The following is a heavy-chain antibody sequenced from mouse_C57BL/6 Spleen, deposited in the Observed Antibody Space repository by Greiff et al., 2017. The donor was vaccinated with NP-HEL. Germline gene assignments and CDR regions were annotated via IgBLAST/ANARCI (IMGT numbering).Heavy chain of an antibody. CDR3: AMGPYYAMDY. V-gene: IGHV1-82*01. Sequence: LQESGPELVKPGASVKISCKASGYAFSSSWMNWVKQRPGKGLEWIGRIYPGDGDTNYNGKFKGKATLTADKSSSTAYMQLSSLTSEDSAVYFCAMGPYYAMDYWGQGTSVTVSS. CDR2: IYPGDGDT. CDR1: GYAFSSSW. J-gene: IGHJ4*01.